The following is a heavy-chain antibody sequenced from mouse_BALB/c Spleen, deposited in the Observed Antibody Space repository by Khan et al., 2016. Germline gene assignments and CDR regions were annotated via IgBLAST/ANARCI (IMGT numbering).Heavy chain of an antibody. J-gene: IGHJ1*01. V-gene: IGHV1S41*01. Sequence: DLVKPGASVKLSCKTSGYTFTSYWINWIRQRPGQGLEWIGRIDPGSDSTYYNEMFKGKTTLTIDTSSSTAYIQLSSLSSEDSAVYFCARGGGFSLYRYFDVWGAGTTVTVSS. CDR2: IDPGSDST. CDR3: ARGGGFSLYRYFDV. CDR1: GYTFTSYW. D-gene: IGHD1-1*02.